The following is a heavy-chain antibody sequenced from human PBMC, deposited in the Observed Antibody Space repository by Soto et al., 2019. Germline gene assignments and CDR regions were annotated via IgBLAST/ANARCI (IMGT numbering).Heavy chain of an antibody. Sequence: PGGSLRLSCAASGFTFSSYAMSWVRQPPGKGLEWVATVSGSGSSTNYADSVNGRFTISRDNSKNTLYLQMNSLGVEDTAVFYCAKPLFPWFGDLFENNNWFDPWGQGTLVTVSS. J-gene: IGHJ5*02. CDR2: VSGSGSST. CDR1: GFTFSSYA. CDR3: AKPLFPWFGDLFENNNWFDP. V-gene: IGHV3-23*01. D-gene: IGHD3-10*01.